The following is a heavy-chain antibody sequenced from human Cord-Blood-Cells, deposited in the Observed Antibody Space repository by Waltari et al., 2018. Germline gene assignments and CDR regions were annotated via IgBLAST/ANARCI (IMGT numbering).Heavy chain of an antibody. J-gene: IGHJ6*02. CDR3: ARDSKWFRELNYYYYCGMDV. V-gene: IGHV1-69*01. CDR2: IITIFGTA. CDR1: GGTFSSYA. Sequence: QVQLVQSGAEVKKPGSSVKVSCKASGGTFSSYAISWVRQAPGQGLEWMGGIITIFGTANYAQKFQGRVTITADESTSTAYMELSSLRSEDTAVYYCARDSKWFRELNYYYYCGMDVWGQGTTVTVSS. D-gene: IGHD3-10*01.